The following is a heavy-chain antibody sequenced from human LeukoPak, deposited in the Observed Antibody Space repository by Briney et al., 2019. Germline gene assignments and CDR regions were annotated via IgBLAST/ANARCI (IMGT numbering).Heavy chain of an antibody. V-gene: IGHV3-23*01. J-gene: IGHJ3*01. D-gene: IGHD4-17*01. CDR1: GFTFSSYA. Sequence: GGSLRLSCAASGFTFSSYAMSWVRQAPGKGLEWVSAISGSGGSTYYADSVKGRFTISRDNSRNTMFLQMNSLRVEDTAVYYCAKCRLSYGDDAFHVWGQGTMVLVSS. CDR3: AKCRLSYGDDAFHV. CDR2: ISGSGGST.